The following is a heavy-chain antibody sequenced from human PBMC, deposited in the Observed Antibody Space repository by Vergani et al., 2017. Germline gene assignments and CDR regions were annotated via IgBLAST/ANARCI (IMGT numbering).Heavy chain of an antibody. V-gene: IGHV3-30*02. CDR3: AKVSAYYDILTGYYFDY. Sequence: VQLVESGGGLVQPGRSLRLSCAASGFTFSSYGMHWVRQAPGKGLEWVAFIRYDGSNKYYADSVKGRFTISRDNSKNTLYLQMNSLRAEDTAVYYCAKVSAYYDILTGYYFDYWGQGTLVTVSS. D-gene: IGHD3-9*01. CDR2: IRYDGSNK. CDR1: GFTFSSYG. J-gene: IGHJ4*02.